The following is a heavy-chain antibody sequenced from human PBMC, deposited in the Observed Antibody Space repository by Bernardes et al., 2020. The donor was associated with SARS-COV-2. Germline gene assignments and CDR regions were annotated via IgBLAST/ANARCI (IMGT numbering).Heavy chain of an antibody. D-gene: IGHD3-9*01. J-gene: IGHJ6*02. CDR3: ARGGELRYFDWVYYYYGMDV. CDR2: INSDGSST. Sequence: GGSLRLSCAASGFTFSSYWMHWVRQAPGKGLVWVSRINSDGSSTSYADSVKGRFTISRDNAKNTLYLQMNSLRAEDTAVYYCARGGELRYFDWVYYYYGMDVWGQGTTVTVSS. V-gene: IGHV3-74*01. CDR1: GFTFSSYW.